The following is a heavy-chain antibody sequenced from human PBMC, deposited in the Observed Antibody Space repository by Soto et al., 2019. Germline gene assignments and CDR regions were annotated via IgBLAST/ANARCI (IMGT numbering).Heavy chain of an antibody. CDR2: ISGSGGST. D-gene: IGHD3-16*01. CDR3: AKDILISKYYYYCMDV. V-gene: IGHV3-23*01. J-gene: IGHJ6*02. CDR1: GFTFSSYA. Sequence: EVQLLESGGGLVQPGGSLRLSCAASGFTFSSYAMSWVRQAPGKGLEWVSAISGSGGSTYYADSVKGRFTISRDNSKNTLYLQMNSLRAEDPAVYYCAKDILISKYYYYCMDVWGQGTTVTVSS.